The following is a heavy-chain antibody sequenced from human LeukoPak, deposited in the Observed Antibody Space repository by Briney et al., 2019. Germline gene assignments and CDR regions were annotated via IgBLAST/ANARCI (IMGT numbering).Heavy chain of an antibody. J-gene: IGHJ5*02. CDR3: ASAIAAAGTRFDP. D-gene: IGHD6-13*01. CDR2: INPNSGGT. Sequence: GASVKVSCKASGYTFTGYYMHWVRQAPGQGLEWMGWINPNSGGTNYAQKFQGRVTMTRDTSISTAYMELSRLRSDDTAVYYCASAIAAAGTRFDPWGQGTLVTVSS. V-gene: IGHV1-2*02. CDR1: GYTFTGYY.